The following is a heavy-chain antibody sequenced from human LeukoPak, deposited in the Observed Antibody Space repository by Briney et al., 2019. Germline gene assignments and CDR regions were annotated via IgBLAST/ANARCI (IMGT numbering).Heavy chain of an antibody. CDR1: GGSISSSNW. CDR3: ARAVYFYGSGSYYPSAYFFDY. D-gene: IGHD3-10*01. CDR2: IYHSGST. Sequence: SGTLSLTCAVSGGSISSSNWWSWVRQPPGKGLEWIGEIYHSGSTNYNPSLKSRVTISVDKSKNQFSLKLTSVTAADTAVYYCARAVYFYGSGSYYPSAYFFDYWGRGTLVTVSS. V-gene: IGHV4-4*02. J-gene: IGHJ4*02.